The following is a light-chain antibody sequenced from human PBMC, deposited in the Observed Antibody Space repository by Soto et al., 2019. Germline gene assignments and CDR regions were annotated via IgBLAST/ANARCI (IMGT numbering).Light chain of an antibody. CDR2: EVS. J-gene: IGLJ1*01. V-gene: IGLV2-14*01. CDR3: GSYTSTPTLDV. CDR1: TSDVGGYNR. Sequence: QSALTQPASVSGSPGQSITISCTGTTSDVGGYNRVSWYQHHPGKAPKLMLYEVSNRPSGVSNRFSGSKSGNTASLTISGLQAEDEADYYCGSYTSTPTLDVCGSGTKLTVL.